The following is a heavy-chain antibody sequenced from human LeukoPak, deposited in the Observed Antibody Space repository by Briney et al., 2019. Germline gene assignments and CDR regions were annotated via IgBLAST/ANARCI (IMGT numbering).Heavy chain of an antibody. J-gene: IGHJ4*02. CDR1: GYTSTSYG. CDR2: FDPEDGET. V-gene: IGHV1-24*01. Sequence: GASVKVSCKASGYTSTSYGISWVRQAPGQGLEWMGGFDPEDGETIYAQKFQGRVTMTEDTSTDTAYMELSSLRSEDTAVYYCATVSYGGSPPFSPSGYYDYWGQGTLVTVSS. CDR3: ATVSYGGSPPFSPSGYYDY. D-gene: IGHD4-23*01.